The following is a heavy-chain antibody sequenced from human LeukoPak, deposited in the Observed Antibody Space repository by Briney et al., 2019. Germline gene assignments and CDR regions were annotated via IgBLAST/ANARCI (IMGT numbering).Heavy chain of an antibody. CDR3: ARAGIAAATPVLH. V-gene: IGHV3-53*05. J-gene: IGHJ1*01. CDR2: IYSGGSA. CDR1: GFTVSSNY. D-gene: IGHD6-13*01. Sequence: GGSLRLSCAASGFTVSSNYMSWVRQAPGKGLEWVSVIYSGGSAYYADSVKGRFTISRDNSKNTLYLQMNSLRAEDTAVYYCARAGIAAATPVLHWGQGTLVTVSS.